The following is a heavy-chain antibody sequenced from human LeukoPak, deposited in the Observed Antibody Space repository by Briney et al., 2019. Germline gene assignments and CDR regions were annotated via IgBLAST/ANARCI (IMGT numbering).Heavy chain of an antibody. CDR1: GFTFSSYS. CDR2: ISSSSSYI. V-gene: IGHV3-21*01. J-gene: IGHJ5*02. Sequence: GGSLRLSCAASGFTFSSYSMNWVRQAPGKGLEWVSSISSSSSYIYYADSVKGRFTISRDNAKNSLYLQMNSLRAEDTAVYYCASLTSGSYDWLDPWGQGTLVTVSS. CDR3: ASLTSGSYDWLDP. D-gene: IGHD1-26*01.